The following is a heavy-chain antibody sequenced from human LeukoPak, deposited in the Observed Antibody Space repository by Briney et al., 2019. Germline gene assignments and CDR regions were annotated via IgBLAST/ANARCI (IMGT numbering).Heavy chain of an antibody. D-gene: IGHD6-19*01. CDR2: ISGSGGSP. CDR3: AKDRVALAGIGLDY. Sequence: QSGASLRLTCAASGVTFSSYAMSWVRQAPGKGLEWVSSISGSGGSPYYADSVKGRFTISRDNSSNTLYLEMNSLRADDTAVCYCAKDRVALAGIGLDYWGQGTLVTVSS. V-gene: IGHV3-23*01. CDR1: GVTFSSYA. J-gene: IGHJ4*02.